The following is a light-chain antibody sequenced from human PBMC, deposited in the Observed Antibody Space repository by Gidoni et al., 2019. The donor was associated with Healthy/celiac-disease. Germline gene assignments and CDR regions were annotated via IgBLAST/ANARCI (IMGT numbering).Light chain of an antibody. CDR3: QQYGSSFT. Sequence: EIVLTQSPGTLSWSPGERATLSCRASQRVSSSYLGWYQQKPGQAPGLLIYGASSRDTGIPDRFSGSGSGTDFTLTISRLEPEAFAVYYCQQYGSSFTFGPGTKVDIK. V-gene: IGKV3-20*01. J-gene: IGKJ3*01. CDR2: GAS. CDR1: QRVSSSY.